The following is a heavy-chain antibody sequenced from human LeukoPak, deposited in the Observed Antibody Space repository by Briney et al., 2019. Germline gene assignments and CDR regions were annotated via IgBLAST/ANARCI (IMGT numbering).Heavy chain of an antibody. D-gene: IGHD2-15*01. Sequence: HAGGSLRLSCAASGFTFSDYGMHWVRQAPGKGLEWVAFIQSDANNKYYVDSVKGRFTISRDNSKNTLYLQMNSLRAEDTAVYYCANLPLASGVAYWGQGTLVTVSS. CDR2: IQSDANNK. J-gene: IGHJ4*02. V-gene: IGHV3-30*02. CDR1: GFTFSDYG. CDR3: ANLPLASGVAY.